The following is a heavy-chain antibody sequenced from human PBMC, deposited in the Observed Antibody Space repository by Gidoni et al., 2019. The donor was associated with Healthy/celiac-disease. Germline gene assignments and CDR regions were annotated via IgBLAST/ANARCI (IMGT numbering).Heavy chain of an antibody. CDR3: ARDEYYYDSSGYYCFDY. CDR2: TSAYNGNT. CDR1: GYTFTSNG. V-gene: IGHV1-18*04. J-gene: IGHJ4*02. D-gene: IGHD3-22*01. Sequence: QVQLVQSGAEGKKPGAAVKVSCKASGYTFTSNGISWVRQAPGQGLEWMGWTSAYNGNTNYAQKLQGRVTMTTDTSTSTAYMELRSLRSDDTAVYYCARDEYYYDSSGYYCFDYWGQGTLVTVSS.